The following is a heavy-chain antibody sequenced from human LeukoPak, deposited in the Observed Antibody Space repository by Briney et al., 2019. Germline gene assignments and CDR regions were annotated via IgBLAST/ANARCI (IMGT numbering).Heavy chain of an antibody. J-gene: IGHJ6*03. D-gene: IGHD2-2*02. CDR3: ARGVPGYCSGTSCYKDYYYMDV. CDR2: ISSSSSTI. CDR1: GFTFSSYE. V-gene: IGHV3-48*03. Sequence: GGSLRLSCAASGFTFSSYEMNWVRQAPGKGLEWVSYISSSSSTIYYADSVKGRFTISRDNAKNSLYVQMNSLRAEDTAVYYCARGVPGYCSGTSCYKDYYYMDVWGKGTTVTVSS.